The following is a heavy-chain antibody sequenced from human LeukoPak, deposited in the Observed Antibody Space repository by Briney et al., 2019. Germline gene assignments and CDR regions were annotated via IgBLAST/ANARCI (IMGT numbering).Heavy chain of an antibody. Sequence: SETLSLTCTVSGGSISSSSYYWGWIRQPPGKGLEWIGSIYYSGSTYYNPSLKSRVTISVDTSKNQFSLKLSSVTAADTAVYYCARDGTQWELFDYWGQGTLVTVSS. V-gene: IGHV4-39*02. CDR1: GGSISSSSYY. CDR3: ARDGTQWELFDY. D-gene: IGHD1-26*01. CDR2: IYYSGST. J-gene: IGHJ4*02.